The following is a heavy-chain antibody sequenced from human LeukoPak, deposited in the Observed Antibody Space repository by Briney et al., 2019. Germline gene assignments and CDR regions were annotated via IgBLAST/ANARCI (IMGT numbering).Heavy chain of an antibody. CDR2: MNSNSGNT. CDR1: GYTFTSYV. Sequence: GASVKVSCKGSGYTFTSYVINWVRQATGQGLEWMGWMNSNSGNTGYAQKFQGRVTMTRKTSISTAYMELSSLGSEDTAVYYCARVESTMIVGGDWFDPWGQGTLVTVSS. V-gene: IGHV1-8*02. D-gene: IGHD3-22*01. J-gene: IGHJ5*02. CDR3: ARVESTMIVGGDWFDP.